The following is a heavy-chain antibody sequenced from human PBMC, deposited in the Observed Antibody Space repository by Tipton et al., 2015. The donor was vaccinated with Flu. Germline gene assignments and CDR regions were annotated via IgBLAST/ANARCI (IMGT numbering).Heavy chain of an antibody. CDR2: IYHNGNT. CDR1: GYSISSGYY. Sequence: TLSLTCAVSGYSISSGYYWGWIRQPPGKGLEWIGSIYHNGNTHYNPSLKSRLTISVDTSRNQFSLKLISVTAADTALYYCARQGQTPSYYFDFWGQGTLVTVSS. CDR3: ARQGQTPSYYFDF. J-gene: IGHJ4*02. V-gene: IGHV4-38-2*01.